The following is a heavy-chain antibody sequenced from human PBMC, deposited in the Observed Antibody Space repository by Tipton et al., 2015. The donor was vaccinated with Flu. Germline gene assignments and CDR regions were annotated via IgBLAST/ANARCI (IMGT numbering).Heavy chain of an antibody. CDR1: GGSISSYY. V-gene: IGHV4-59*07. Sequence: TLSLTCTVSGGSISSYYWSWIRQPPGKGLEWIGYIYYSGSTNYNPSLKSRVTISVDTSKNQFSLKLSSVTAADTAVYYCARYGTYDGSRYFQHWGQGTLVTVS. D-gene: IGHD1-26*01. CDR3: ARYGTYDGSRYFQH. J-gene: IGHJ1*01. CDR2: IYYSGST.